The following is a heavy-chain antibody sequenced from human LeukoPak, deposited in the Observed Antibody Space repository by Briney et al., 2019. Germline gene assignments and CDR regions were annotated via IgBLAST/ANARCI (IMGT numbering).Heavy chain of an antibody. J-gene: IGHJ4*02. CDR3: ARGDIVATNGFDY. Sequence: PQTLSLTCTVSGGSISSGGYYWSWIRQHPGKGLEWIGYIYYSGSTYYNPSLKSRVTISVDTSKNQFSLKLSSVTAADTAVYYCARGDIVATNGFDYWGQGTLVTVSS. D-gene: IGHD5-12*01. CDR2: IYYSGST. CDR1: GGSISSGGYY. V-gene: IGHV4-31*03.